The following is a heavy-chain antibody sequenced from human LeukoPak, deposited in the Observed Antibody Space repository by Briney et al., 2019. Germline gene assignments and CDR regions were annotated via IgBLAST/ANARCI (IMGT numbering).Heavy chain of an antibody. CDR1: GYTLTELS. V-gene: IGHV1-24*01. Sequence: GASVKVSCKVSGYTLTELSMHWVRQAPGKGLEWMGGFDPEDGETIYAQKFQGRVTMTRDTSTSTVYMELSSLRSEDTAVYYCARGLLLGYYYYGMDVWGQGTTVTVSS. CDR3: ARGLLLGYYYYGMDV. D-gene: IGHD5-18*01. J-gene: IGHJ6*02. CDR2: FDPEDGET.